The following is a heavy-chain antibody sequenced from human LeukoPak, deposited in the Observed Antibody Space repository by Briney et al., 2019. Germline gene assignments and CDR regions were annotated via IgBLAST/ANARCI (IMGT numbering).Heavy chain of an antibody. Sequence: GGSLRLSCAASGFTFSSYAMSWVRQAPGKGLEWVSAISGSGGSTYYADSVKGRFTISRDNSKNTLHLQMNSLRAEDTAVYYCAKGQLWLNYFDYWGQGTLVTVSS. D-gene: IGHD5-18*01. V-gene: IGHV3-23*01. CDR2: ISGSGGST. CDR1: GFTFSSYA. CDR3: AKGQLWLNYFDY. J-gene: IGHJ4*02.